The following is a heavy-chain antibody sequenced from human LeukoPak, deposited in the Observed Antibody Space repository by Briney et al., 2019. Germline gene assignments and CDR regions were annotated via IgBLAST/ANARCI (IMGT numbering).Heavy chain of an antibody. CDR2: ISGSGGST. CDR3: ARGGYNYGYGYFDY. V-gene: IGHV3-23*01. CDR1: GFTFSSYA. Sequence: GGSLRLSCAASGFTFSSYAMSWVRQAPGKGLEWVSGISGSGGSTYYADSVKGRFTISRDNSKNTLYLQMNSLRAEDTAVYYCARGGYNYGYGYFDYWGQGTLVTVSS. D-gene: IGHD5-18*01. J-gene: IGHJ4*02.